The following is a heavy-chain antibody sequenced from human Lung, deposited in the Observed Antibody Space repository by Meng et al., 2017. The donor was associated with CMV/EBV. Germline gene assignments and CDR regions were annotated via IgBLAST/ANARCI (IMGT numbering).Heavy chain of an antibody. CDR2: ISTSGSI. Sequence: QAQRQGSGPGRVKFSETLSLPCTASGDSMNNYYWMCLRQSAGKGLEWIGRISTSGSIHYNPSLTRRVTLSVDTSKNQISLQLISVTAADTAVYYCARAVADTANFDYWGQGTLVTVSS. CDR3: ARAVADTANFDY. D-gene: IGHD6-19*01. J-gene: IGHJ4*02. V-gene: IGHV4-4*07. CDR1: GDSMNNYY.